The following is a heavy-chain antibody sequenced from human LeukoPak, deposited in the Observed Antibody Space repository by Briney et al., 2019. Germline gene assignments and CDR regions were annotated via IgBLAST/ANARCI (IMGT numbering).Heavy chain of an antibody. J-gene: IGHJ5*02. CDR1: GYTFTGYY. V-gene: IGHV1-2*02. Sequence: ASVKVSCKASGYTFTGYYMHWVRQAPGQGLEWMGWINPNSGGTNYAQKFQGRVTMTRDTSISTAYMELSRLRSDDTAVYYCAACSTSCYYGRGWFDPWGQGTLVTVSS. CDR3: AACSTSCYYGRGWFDP. D-gene: IGHD2-2*01. CDR2: INPNSGGT.